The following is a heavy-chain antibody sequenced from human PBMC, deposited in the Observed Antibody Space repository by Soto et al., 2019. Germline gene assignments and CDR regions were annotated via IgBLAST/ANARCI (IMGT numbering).Heavy chain of an antibody. D-gene: IGHD6-13*01. CDR1: GGSFSGYY. J-gene: IGHJ6*02. CDR3: ARGIGGSSSWYRLYYYYGMDV. Sequence: SETLSLTCAVYGGSFSGYYWSWIRQPPGKGLEWIGEINHSGSTNYNPSLKSRVTISVDTSKNQFSLKLSSVTAADTAVYYCARGIGGSSSWYRLYYYYGMDVWGQGTTVTVSS. V-gene: IGHV4-34*01. CDR2: INHSGST.